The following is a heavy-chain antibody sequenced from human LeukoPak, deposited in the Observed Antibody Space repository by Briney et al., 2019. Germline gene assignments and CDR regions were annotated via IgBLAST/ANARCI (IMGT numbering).Heavy chain of an antibody. V-gene: IGHV3-30*18. Sequence: PGGSLRLSCAASGFTFSSYGMHWVRQPPGKGLEWVAVISYDGSNKYYADSVKGRFTISRDNSKNTLYLQMNSLRAEDTAVYYCAKDLAVAGFDYWGQGTLVTVSS. CDR3: AKDLAVAGFDY. J-gene: IGHJ4*02. D-gene: IGHD6-19*01. CDR2: ISYDGSNK. CDR1: GFTFSSYG.